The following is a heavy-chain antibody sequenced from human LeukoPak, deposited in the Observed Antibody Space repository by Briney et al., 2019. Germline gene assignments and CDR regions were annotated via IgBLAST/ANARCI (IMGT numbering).Heavy chain of an antibody. CDR3: ARGGSGFYDSSAYYHGDFDK. D-gene: IGHD3-22*01. Sequence: SETLSLTCTVSGGSLFSYYWSWIRQSPGKGLEWLGYIYYSGSTDYNASLNGRVTMSVDTSKNQFSLQLHSVTAADTAVYYCARGGSGFYDSSAYYHGDFDKRGQGTLVTVSS. V-gene: IGHV4-59*01. J-gene: IGHJ4*02. CDR1: GGSLFSYY. CDR2: IYYSGST.